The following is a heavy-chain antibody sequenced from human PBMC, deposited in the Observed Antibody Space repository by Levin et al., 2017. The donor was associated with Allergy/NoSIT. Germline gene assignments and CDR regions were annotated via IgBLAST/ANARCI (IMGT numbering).Heavy chain of an antibody. V-gene: IGHV1-18*01. D-gene: IGHD3-10*01. J-gene: IGHJ4*02. CDR1: GYTFTSYG. Sequence: ASVKVSCKASGYTFTSYGISWVRQAPGQGLEWMGWISAYNGNTNYAQKLQGRVTMTTDTSTSTAYMELRSLRSDDTAVYYCARVSGRTGGSGSYYNRERRYDYWGQGTLVTVSS. CDR3: ARVSGRTGGSGSYYNRERRYDY. CDR2: ISAYNGNT.